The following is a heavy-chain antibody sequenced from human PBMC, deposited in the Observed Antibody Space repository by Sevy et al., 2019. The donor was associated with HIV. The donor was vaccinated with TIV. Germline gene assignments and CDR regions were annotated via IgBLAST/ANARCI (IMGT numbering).Heavy chain of an antibody. CDR1: GFTFSSYA. D-gene: IGHD3-22*01. CDR2: ISYDGSNK. V-gene: IGHV3-30-3*01. CDR3: ARELQYYYDLQDTFDI. Sequence: GGSLRLSCAASGFTFSSYAMHWVRQAPGKGLEWVAVISYDGSNKYYADSVKGRFTISRDNSKNTLYLQMNSLRAEDTAVYYCARELQYYYDLQDTFDIWGQGTMVTVSS. J-gene: IGHJ3*02.